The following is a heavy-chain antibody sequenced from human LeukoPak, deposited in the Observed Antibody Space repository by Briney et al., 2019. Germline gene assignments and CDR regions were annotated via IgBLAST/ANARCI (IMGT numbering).Heavy chain of an antibody. V-gene: IGHV3-15*01. Sequence: GGSLRLSCAASGFTFSNAWMSWVREAPGKGREWGGGIKRKTEVGTPTYAAPVRGRFTISRDDSKNKLYPQMNSLKTEDTAVYYYTTIRYSSSTSCSYWGQGTLVTVSS. CDR2: IKRKTEVGTP. CDR1: GFTFSNAW. J-gene: IGHJ4*02. D-gene: IGHD2-2*01. CDR3: TTIRYSSSTSCSY.